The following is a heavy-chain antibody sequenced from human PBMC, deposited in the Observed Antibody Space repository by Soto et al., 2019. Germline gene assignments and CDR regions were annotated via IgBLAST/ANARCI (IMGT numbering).Heavy chain of an antibody. J-gene: IGHJ4*02. V-gene: IGHV3-30-3*01. CDR1: GFTFSSYA. CDR3: ARDKRDLRFLEWSYYFDF. Sequence: QVQLVESGGGVVQPGRSLILSCAASGFTFSSYAMHWVRQAPGKGLEWVAVISYDGSNKYYADSVKGRFTISRDNSKNKLYLQMNSLRAEDTAVYYCARDKRDLRFLEWSYYFDFWGQGTLVTVYS. CDR2: ISYDGSNK. D-gene: IGHD3-3*01.